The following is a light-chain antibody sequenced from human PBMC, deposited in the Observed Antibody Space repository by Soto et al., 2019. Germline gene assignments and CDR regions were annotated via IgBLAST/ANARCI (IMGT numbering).Light chain of an antibody. Sequence: DIQLTQSPSFLSASVGDRVTITCRASQGISSYLAWYQQKPGKAPKLLIYAASTLQSGVPSRFSGSGSGTEFTLTISCLQPEDFASYYCQQLNSYPQFGGGTKVEIK. CDR1: QGISSY. CDR2: AAS. J-gene: IGKJ4*02. V-gene: IGKV1-9*01. CDR3: QQLNSYPQ.